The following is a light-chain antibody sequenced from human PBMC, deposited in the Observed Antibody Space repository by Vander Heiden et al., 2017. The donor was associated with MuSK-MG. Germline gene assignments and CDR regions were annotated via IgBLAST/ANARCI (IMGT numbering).Light chain of an antibody. J-gene: IGKJ4*01. CDR3: QQYGSSPVLT. V-gene: IGKV3-20*01. Sequence: EIVLTQSPGTLSLSPGERATLSCRASQSVTSSYLAWYQQKPGQAPRLLIYGASSRATDIPDSFSGSGSGTDFTLTISRLEPDDFAVYYCQQYGSSPVLTFGGGTKVEIK. CDR2: GAS. CDR1: QSVTSSY.